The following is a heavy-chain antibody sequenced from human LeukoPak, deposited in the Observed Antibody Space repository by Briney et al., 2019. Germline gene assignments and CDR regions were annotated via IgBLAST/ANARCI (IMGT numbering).Heavy chain of an antibody. CDR3: AHRFGDFWSGYYTGRAFDI. D-gene: IGHD3-3*01. J-gene: IGHJ3*02. CDR1: GYSISSGYYW. CDR2: IYWGDDK. V-gene: IGHV2-5*02. Sequence: TLSLTCTVSGYSISSGYYWGWIRQPPGKALEWLALIYWGDDKRYSLSLKSRLAITKDTSKNQVVLTMTNMDPVDTATYYCAHRFGDFWSGYYTGRAFDIWGQGTMVTVSS.